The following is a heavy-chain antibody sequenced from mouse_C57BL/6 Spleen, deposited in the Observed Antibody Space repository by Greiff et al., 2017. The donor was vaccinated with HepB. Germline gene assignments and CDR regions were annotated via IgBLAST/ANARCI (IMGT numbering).Heavy chain of an antibody. V-gene: IGHV5-4*01. CDR1: GFTFSSYA. CDR3: ARDRGNHPY. J-gene: IGHJ3*01. Sequence: VQLKESGGGLVKPGGSLKLSCAASGFTFSSYAMSWVRQTPEKRLEWVATISDGGSYTYYPDNVKGRFTISRDNAKNNLYLQMSHLKSEDTAMYYCARDRGNHPYWGQGTLVTVSA. D-gene: IGHD2-1*01. CDR2: ISDGGSYT.